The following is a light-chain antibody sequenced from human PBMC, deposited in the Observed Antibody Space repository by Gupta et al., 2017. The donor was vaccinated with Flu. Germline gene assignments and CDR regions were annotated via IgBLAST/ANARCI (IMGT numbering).Light chain of an antibody. J-gene: IGLJ1*01. CDR1: SSDIGGYNH. CDR3: CSYAGSTRYV. Sequence: QSALTQPPSASGSPGKSVTISCTGTSSDIGGYNHVSWYQHHPGKAPKVLIYEVTKRPSGVPDRFFGSKSGNTASLTVSGLQAEDEADYYCCSYAGSTRYVFGTGTKVTVL. CDR2: EVT. V-gene: IGLV2-8*01.